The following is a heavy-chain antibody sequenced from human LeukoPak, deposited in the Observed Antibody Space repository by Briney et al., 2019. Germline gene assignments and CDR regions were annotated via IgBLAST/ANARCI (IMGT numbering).Heavy chain of an antibody. D-gene: IGHD6-13*01. CDR3: ARSGAGGSRSTPFDY. Sequence: GGSLRLSCAASGFTFSSYWMSWVRQAPGKGLEWVANIKQDGSEKYYVDSVKGRFTISRDNAKNSLYLQMNSLRAEDTAVYYCARSGAGGSRSTPFDYWGQGTLVTVSS. CDR2: IKQDGSEK. V-gene: IGHV3-7*01. J-gene: IGHJ4*02. CDR1: GFTFSSYW.